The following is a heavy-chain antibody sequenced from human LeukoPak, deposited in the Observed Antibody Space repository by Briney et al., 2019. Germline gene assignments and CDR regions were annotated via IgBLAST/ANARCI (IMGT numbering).Heavy chain of an antibody. CDR1: GGSISSSSYY. D-gene: IGHD3-10*01. CDR2: IYYSGST. V-gene: IGHV4-39*07. CDR3: ARAVRLLWFGELGKYYFDY. J-gene: IGHJ4*02. Sequence: SETLSLTCTVSGGSISSSSYYWGWIRQPPGKGLEWIGSIYYSGSTYYNPSLKSRVTISVDTSKNQFSLKLSSVTAADTAVYYCARAVRLLWFGELGKYYFDYWGQGTLVTVSS.